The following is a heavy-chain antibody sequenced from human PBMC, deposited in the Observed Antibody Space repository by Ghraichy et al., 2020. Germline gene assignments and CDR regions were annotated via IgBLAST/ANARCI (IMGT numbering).Heavy chain of an antibody. CDR3: ARGGIEDR. V-gene: IGHV4-61*02. Sequence: SETLSLTCTVSGGSISSGSYYWSWIRQPAGKGLEWIGRIYTSGSTNYNPSLKSRVTISVDTSKNQFSLKLSSVTAADTAVYYCARGGIEDRWGQGTLVTVSS. CDR2: IYTSGST. CDR1: GGSISSGSYY. D-gene: IGHD2-15*01. J-gene: IGHJ4*02.